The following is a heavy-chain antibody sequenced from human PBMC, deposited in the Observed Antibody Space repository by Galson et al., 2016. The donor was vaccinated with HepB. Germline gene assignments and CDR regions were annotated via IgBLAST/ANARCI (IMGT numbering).Heavy chain of an antibody. CDR1: GFTFTSCG. V-gene: IGHV3-33*05. J-gene: IGHJ4*02. CDR2: ISYDGNNQ. CDR3: GSPVRG. Sequence: SLRLSCATSGFTFTSCGLHWVRQAPGKGLEWVAVISYDGNNQYYADSVKGRFTLSRDDAENSLFLQMYSLRAEDTAVYYCGSPVRGWGRGTLVTVSS.